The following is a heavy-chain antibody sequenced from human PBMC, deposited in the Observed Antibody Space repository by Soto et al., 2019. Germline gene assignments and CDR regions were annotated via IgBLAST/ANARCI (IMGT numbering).Heavy chain of an antibody. V-gene: IGHV3-23*01. J-gene: IGHJ3*02. CDR3: AKDAHYDSSGYSAFDI. CDR1: GFTFSSYA. CDR2: ISGSGGST. Sequence: EVQLLESGGGLVQPGGSLRLSCAASGFTFSSYAMSWVRQAPGKGLEWVSAISGSGGSTYYADSVKGRFTISRDNSKNXLYLQMNSLRAEDTAVDYCAKDAHYDSSGYSAFDIWGQGTMVTVSS. D-gene: IGHD3-22*01.